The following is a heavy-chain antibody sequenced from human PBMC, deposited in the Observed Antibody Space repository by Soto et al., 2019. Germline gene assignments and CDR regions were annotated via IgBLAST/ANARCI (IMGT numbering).Heavy chain of an antibody. D-gene: IGHD2-2*01. V-gene: IGHV1-69*01. CDR1: GGTFSSYA. CDR3: AVPAAYYYSYGMDV. J-gene: IGHJ6*02. CDR2: IIPIFGTA. Sequence: QVQLVQSGAEVKKPGSSVKVSCKASGGTFSSYAISWVRQAPGQGLEWMGGIIPIFGTANYAQKFQGRVTITADESTSTAYMELSSLRSEDTAVYYCAVPAAYYYSYGMDVWGQGTTVTVSS.